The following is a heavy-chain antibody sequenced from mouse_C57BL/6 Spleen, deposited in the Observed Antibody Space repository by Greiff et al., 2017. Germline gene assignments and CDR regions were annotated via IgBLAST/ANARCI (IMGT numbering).Heavy chain of an antibody. J-gene: IGHJ4*01. CDR1: GYTFTDYE. CDR2: IDPETGGT. V-gene: IGHV1-15*01. CDR3: TKGVPPLYAIDY. Sequence: QVQLKESGAELVRPGASVTLSCKASGYTFTDYEMHWVKQTPVHGLEWIGAIDPETGGTAYNQKFKGKAILTADKSSSTAYMELRSLTSEDSAVYYCTKGVPPLYAIDYWGQGTSVTVSS. D-gene: IGHD6-1*01.